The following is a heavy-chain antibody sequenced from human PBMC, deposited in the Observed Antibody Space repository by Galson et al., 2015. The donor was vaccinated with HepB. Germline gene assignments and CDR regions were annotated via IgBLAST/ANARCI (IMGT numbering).Heavy chain of an antibody. J-gene: IGHJ4*02. CDR3: ANGRDGYNYGVFDY. V-gene: IGHV3-23*01. CDR1: GFTFSSYA. Sequence: SCAASGFTFSSYAMSWVRQAPGKGLEWVSAISGSGGSTYYADSVKGRFTISRDNSKNTLYLQMNSLRAEDTAVYYCANGRDGYNYGVFDYWGQGTLVTVSS. D-gene: IGHD5-24*01. CDR2: ISGSGGST.